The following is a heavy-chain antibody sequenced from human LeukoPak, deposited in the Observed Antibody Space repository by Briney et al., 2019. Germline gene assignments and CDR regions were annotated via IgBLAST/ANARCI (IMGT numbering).Heavy chain of an antibody. CDR3: ARVGDSSSWRPLDY. D-gene: IGHD6-6*01. J-gene: IGHJ4*02. CDR1: GYTFTGYY. V-gene: IGHV1-2*02. Sequence: ASVKVSCKASGYTFTGYYMHWVQQAPGQGLEWMGWINPNSGGTNYAQKFQGRVTMTRDTSISTAYMELSRLRSDDTAVYYCARVGDSSSWRPLDYWGQGTLVTVSS. CDR2: INPNSGGT.